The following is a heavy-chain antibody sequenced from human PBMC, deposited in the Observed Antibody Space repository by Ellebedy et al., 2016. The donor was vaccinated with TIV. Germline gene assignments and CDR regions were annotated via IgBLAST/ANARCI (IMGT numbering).Heavy chain of an antibody. CDR3: ARWRYFGSGSTSWFDP. V-gene: IGHV4-39*01. J-gene: IGHJ5*02. D-gene: IGHD3-10*01. CDR1: GGSISSSSYY. CDR2: IYDSGRT. Sequence: SETLSLTCTVSGGSISSSSYYWGWIRQPPGKGLEWIGSIYDSGRTYYNPSLKSRITISVDTSKNQFSLKLNSVTAADTAVYYCARWRYFGSGSTSWFDPWGQGTLVTVSS.